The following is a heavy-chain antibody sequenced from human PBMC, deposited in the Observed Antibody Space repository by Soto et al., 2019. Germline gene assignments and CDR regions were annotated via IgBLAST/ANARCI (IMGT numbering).Heavy chain of an antibody. CDR3: AWIRGSSWDYYYYGMDV. Sequence: QVTLKESGPVLVKPTETLTLTCTVSGFSLSNARMGVSWIRQPPGKALEWLAHIFSNDEKSYSTSLKSRLTISKDTSKSQVVLTITNRDPVDTATYFCAWIRGSSWDYYYYGMDVWGQGTTVTVSS. CDR1: GFSLSNARMG. J-gene: IGHJ6*02. V-gene: IGHV2-26*01. D-gene: IGHD6-13*01. CDR2: IFSNDEK.